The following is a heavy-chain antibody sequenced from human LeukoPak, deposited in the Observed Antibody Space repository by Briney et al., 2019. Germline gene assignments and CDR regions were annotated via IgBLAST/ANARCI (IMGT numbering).Heavy chain of an antibody. D-gene: IGHD3-9*01. V-gene: IGHV3-64*01. CDR2: ISSNGGST. CDR3: ARDARTYYDILTGYSPGYYFDY. CDR1: GFTFSSYE. Sequence: GGSLRLSCVASGFTFSSYEMNWVRQAPGKGLECVSAISSNGGSTYYANSVKGRFTISRDNSKNTLYLQMGSLRAEDMAVYYCARDARTYYDILTGYSPGYYFDYWGQGTLVTVSS. J-gene: IGHJ4*02.